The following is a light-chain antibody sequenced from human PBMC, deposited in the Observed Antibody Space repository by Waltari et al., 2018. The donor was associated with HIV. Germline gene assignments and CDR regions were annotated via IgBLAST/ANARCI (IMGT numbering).Light chain of an antibody. CDR2: DVT. CDR3: CSHAGTSSFVI. J-gene: IGLJ2*01. CDR1: SSDASDYKS. V-gene: IGLV2-11*01. Sequence: QSALTQPRSVSGSPGQSVTISCTGTSSDASDYKSVSWYQNHPGKAPKLIIYDVTARPSGVPDRFSGSKSGNTASLTISGLQAEDEADYFCCSHAGTSSFVIFGGGTKLTVL.